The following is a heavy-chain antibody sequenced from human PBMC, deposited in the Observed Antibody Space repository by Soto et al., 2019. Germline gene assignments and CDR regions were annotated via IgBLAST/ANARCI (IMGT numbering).Heavy chain of an antibody. Sequence: GGSLRLSRAASGFTFSSYAMSWVRQAPGKGLEWVSAISGSGGSTYYADSVKGRFTISRDNSKNTLYLQMNSLRAEDTAVYYCAKDQAVAGTSWFDPWGQGTLVTVSS. CDR3: AKDQAVAGTSWFDP. D-gene: IGHD6-19*01. CDR2: ISGSGGST. J-gene: IGHJ5*02. CDR1: GFTFSSYA. V-gene: IGHV3-23*01.